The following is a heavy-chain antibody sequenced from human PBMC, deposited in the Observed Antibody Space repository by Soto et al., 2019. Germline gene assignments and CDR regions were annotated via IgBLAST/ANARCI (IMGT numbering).Heavy chain of an antibody. CDR1: EFTFSSYA. CDR2: ISGSGGST. J-gene: IGHJ5*02. CDR3: AKGMYSSDRSPLPYDP. Sequence: EVQLLESGGDLVQPGGSLRLSCAASEFTFSSYAMNWVRQAPGKWLEWVSTISGSGGSTYYADSVKGRFTSSRDNSKNTLYLQMNSLRAEDTAVYYCAKGMYSSDRSPLPYDPWRQGTLLTVSS. D-gene: IGHD6-19*01. V-gene: IGHV3-23*01.